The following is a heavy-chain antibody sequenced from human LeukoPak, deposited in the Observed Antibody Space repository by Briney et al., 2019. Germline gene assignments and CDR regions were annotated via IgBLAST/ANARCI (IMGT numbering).Heavy chain of an antibody. CDR1: GVSISGRGY. J-gene: IGHJ5*02. Sequence: SETLSLTCSVSGVSISGRGYWGWIRQHPGKGLEWIGYIDYSGKTYYKPSLQSRVIISADTSQNQFTLKVSSVTAADTAVYYCATGYGSGWFNAWGQGAVVTVSS. CDR2: IDYSGKT. V-gene: IGHV4-31*03. D-gene: IGHD3-9*01. CDR3: ATGYGSGWFNA.